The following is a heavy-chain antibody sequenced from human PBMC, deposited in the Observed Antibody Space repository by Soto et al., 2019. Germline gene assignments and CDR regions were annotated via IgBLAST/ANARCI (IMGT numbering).Heavy chain of an antibody. CDR3: ARAGYDFGSGYANWFDP. V-gene: IGHV4-30-4*01. CDR1: GGSISRGDYY. CDR2: IYYSGST. J-gene: IGHJ5*02. D-gene: IGHD3-3*01. Sequence: QVQLQESGPGLVKPSQTLSLTCTVSGGSISRGDYYWSWIRQPPGKGLEWIGYIYYSGSTYYNPSLKSRVTISVDTSKNQFSLKLSSVTAAATAVYYCARAGYDFGSGYANWFDPWGQGTLVTVSS.